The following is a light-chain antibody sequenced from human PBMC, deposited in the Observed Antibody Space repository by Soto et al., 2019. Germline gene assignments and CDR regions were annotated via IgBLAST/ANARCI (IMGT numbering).Light chain of an antibody. CDR2: GAY. CDR1: QRGSIE. V-gene: IGKV3-20*01. Sequence: IVITQSPATXSVTPGSRATRSCRASQRGSIELAWDPKKPGKAQXLXXXGAYRRANGIPDTFSGSGSGKELTLTIRRRELEDFEGYYCHQYGSAMMNTLGEGTKVDI. J-gene: IGKJ2*01. CDR3: HQYGSAMMNT.